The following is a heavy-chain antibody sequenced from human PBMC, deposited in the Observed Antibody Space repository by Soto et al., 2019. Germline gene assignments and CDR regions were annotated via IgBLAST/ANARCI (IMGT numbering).Heavy chain of an antibody. V-gene: IGHV3-73*01. CDR2: VRSKTNNYAT. CDR1: GFAFNDSA. Sequence: DVQVVQSGGGLVQPGGSLKLSCAASGFAFNDSAMHWVRQASGKGLEWVARVRSKTNNYATAYPVSVRGRFTVSRDDSMGTTYLQMNSLKTEDTAMYYCTNNFVWGQGVLVTLSS. J-gene: IGHJ4*02. D-gene: IGHD2-15*01. CDR3: TNNFV.